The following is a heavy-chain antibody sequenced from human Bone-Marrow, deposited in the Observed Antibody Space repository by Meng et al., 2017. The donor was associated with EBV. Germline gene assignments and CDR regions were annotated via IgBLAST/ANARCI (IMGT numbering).Heavy chain of an antibody. J-gene: IGHJ4*02. CDR2: ISAYNGNT. D-gene: IGHD1-26*01. CDR1: GYTFTSYG. CDR3: ARLRIVGATSHYFDY. Sequence: LLQSGDAWTKPGAQVKDACKASGYTFTSYGISWVRQAPEQGLEWRGWISAYNGNTNYAQKLQGRVTMTTDTSTSTAYMELRSLRSDDTAVYYCARLRIVGATSHYFDYWGQGTLVTVSS. V-gene: IGHV1-18*01.